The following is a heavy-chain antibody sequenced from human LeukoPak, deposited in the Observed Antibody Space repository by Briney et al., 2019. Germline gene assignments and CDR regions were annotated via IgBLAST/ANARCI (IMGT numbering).Heavy chain of an antibody. CDR2: IKHDGSED. J-gene: IGHJ3*02. Sequence: GGSLRLSCAASGFTFSNYWMTWVRQAPGKGLEWVANIKHDGSEDYYLDSVKGRFTISRDNAKNSLYLQMNSLRAEDTALYYCASYTGSDAFDIWGQGTMVTVSS. CDR3: ASYTGSDAFDI. D-gene: IGHD2-8*02. V-gene: IGHV3-7*03. CDR1: GFTFSNYW.